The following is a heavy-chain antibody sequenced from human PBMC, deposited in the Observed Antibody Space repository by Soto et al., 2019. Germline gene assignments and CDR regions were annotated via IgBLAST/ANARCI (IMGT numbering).Heavy chain of an antibody. V-gene: IGHV3-33*01. Sequence: QVQLVESGGGVVQPGTSLRLSCAASGFTFSSHGMHWVRQAPGKGLEWLAIIWYDASNENYADSVKGRFTISRDNSRNTLYLQMDSLRAEDTAVYYCARWNLVGPTIDAFDLWGQGTMVTVSS. CDR3: ARWNLVGPTIDAFDL. CDR1: GFTFSSHG. J-gene: IGHJ3*01. D-gene: IGHD1-26*01. CDR2: IWYDASNE.